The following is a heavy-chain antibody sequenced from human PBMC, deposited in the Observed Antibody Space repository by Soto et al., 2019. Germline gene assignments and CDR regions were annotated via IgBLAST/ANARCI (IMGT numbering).Heavy chain of an antibody. J-gene: IGHJ4*02. CDR1: GYTFTNYD. CDR3: ARNRRQTGDFDY. Sequence: QVPLVQSGAEVKNPGASVKVSCKASGYTFTNYDINWMRQATGQGLEWLGWMNPNNGDTGYAQKFQDRVIMTRDTSINTAYMELSSLRSEDTAVYFCARNRRQTGDFDYWGQGTLVTVSP. CDR2: MNPNNGDT. V-gene: IGHV1-8*01. D-gene: IGHD7-27*01.